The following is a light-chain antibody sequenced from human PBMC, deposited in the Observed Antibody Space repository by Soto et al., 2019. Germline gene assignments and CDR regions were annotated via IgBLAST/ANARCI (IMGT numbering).Light chain of an antibody. V-gene: IGKV3-15*01. Sequence: EIVMTQSPATLSVSPGEKETLSCRASQSVSSNLAWYQQTPVHAPTLLIYGASTRATGIPARFSGSGSGTEFTLTISSLQSEDFAVYYCQQYNNWPRTFGQGTKV. J-gene: IGKJ1*01. CDR1: QSVSSN. CDR3: QQYNNWPRT. CDR2: GAS.